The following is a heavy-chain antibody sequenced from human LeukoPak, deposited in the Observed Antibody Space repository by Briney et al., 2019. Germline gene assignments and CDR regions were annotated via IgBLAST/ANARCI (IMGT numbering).Heavy chain of an antibody. CDR3: ARAQFYHDSSTYGPDY. J-gene: IGHJ4*02. D-gene: IGHD3-22*01. CDR2: IYGGGST. V-gene: IGHV3-53*01. CDR1: EFTFSSYA. Sequence: GGSLRLSCAGSEFTFSSYAMSWVRQAPGKGLEWVSVIYGGGSTYYADSVKGRFSISRDTSKNAVYLQMNSLRAEDTAVYYCARAQFYHDSSTYGPDYWGQGTLVTVSS.